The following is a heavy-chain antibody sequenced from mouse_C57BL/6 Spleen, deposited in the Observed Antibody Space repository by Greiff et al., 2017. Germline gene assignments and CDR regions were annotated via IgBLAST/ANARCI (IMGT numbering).Heavy chain of an antibody. CDR1: GYTFTSYW. CDR2: IHPTRGST. Sequence: QVQLQQSGAELVKPGASVKLSCTASGYTFTSYWMHWVKQRPGQGLAWIGMIHPTRGSTNYNETFKSKATLTVDKSSRTAYLQLISLTSEDTAVYYCAGHFATVVAPYAYWGQGTLVTVSA. V-gene: IGHV1-64*01. CDR3: AGHFATVVAPYAY. J-gene: IGHJ3*01. D-gene: IGHD1-1*01.